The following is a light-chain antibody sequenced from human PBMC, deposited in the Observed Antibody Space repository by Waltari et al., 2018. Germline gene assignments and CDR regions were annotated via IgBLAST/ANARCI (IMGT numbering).Light chain of an antibody. CDR2: GAS. CDR3: QQYDNWLGT. J-gene: IGKJ1*01. CDR1: QSIRSN. V-gene: IGKV3-15*01. Sequence: EIVMTQSPATLSVFPGERATLSCRASQSIRSNLAWYQHKPGQAPRLLIYGASTRATGIPARVRGSGSGTEFTLTISSLQSEDFAVYFCQQYDNWLGTFGQGTKVEIK.